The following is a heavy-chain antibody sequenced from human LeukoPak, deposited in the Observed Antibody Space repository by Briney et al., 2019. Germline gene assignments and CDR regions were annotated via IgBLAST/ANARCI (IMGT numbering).Heavy chain of an antibody. J-gene: IGHJ4*02. CDR1: GFTVSSNY. Sequence: PGGSLRLSCAASGFTVSSNYMSWVRQAPGKGLEWVSVIYSGGSTYYADSVKGRFTISRDNAKSTVYLQMNSLRAEDTAVYYCARAPTVLVGYCSSASCQADYWGQGTLVTVSS. CDR2: IYSGGST. D-gene: IGHD2-2*01. CDR3: ARAPTVLVGYCSSASCQADY. V-gene: IGHV3-66*01.